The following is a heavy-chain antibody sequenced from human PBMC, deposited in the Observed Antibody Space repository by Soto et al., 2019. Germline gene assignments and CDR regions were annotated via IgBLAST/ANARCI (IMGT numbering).Heavy chain of an antibody. CDR2: INQSGGT. CDR1: GGSFSGYY. V-gene: IGHV4-34*01. D-gene: IGHD3-10*01. CDR3: ARGRSITMLRGAPPDY. J-gene: IGHJ4*02. Sequence: SETLSLTSAVYGGSFSGYYWSWIRQPPGKGLEWIGEINQSGGTHYNPSLKSRVTISVDTSKNQFSLKLSSVTATDTAVYYCARGRSITMLRGAPPDYWGQGTLVTVSS.